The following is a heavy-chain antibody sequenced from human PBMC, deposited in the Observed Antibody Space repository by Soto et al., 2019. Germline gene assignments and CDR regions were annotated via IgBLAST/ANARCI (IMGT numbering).Heavy chain of an antibody. Sequence: QVQLEESGGGVVQPGRSLRLSCAASGFTFGHYAMHWVRQAPGKGLEWLAIISYDGDNEYYAGSVRGRFTISRDNSKNTLYLQTNHRGHEDTAVYYCAKDGGPVYCNSPGCSAKHFDYWGQGTLVTVSS. D-gene: IGHD2-2*01. V-gene: IGHV3-30*18. CDR2: ISYDGDNE. CDR3: AKDGGPVYCNSPGCSAKHFDY. CDR1: GFTFGHYA. J-gene: IGHJ4*02.